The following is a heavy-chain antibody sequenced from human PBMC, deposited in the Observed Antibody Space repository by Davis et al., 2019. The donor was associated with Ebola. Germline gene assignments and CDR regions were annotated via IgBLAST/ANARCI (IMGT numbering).Heavy chain of an antibody. CDR2: ITASGRTT. V-gene: IGHV3-23*01. Sequence: GGSLRLSCAASGFTFSNHAMTWVRQAPGKGLEWVSSITASGRTTYYAASVKGHFTISRDNSKNTLFLQMNSLRADDTALYYCAKDKGQSASGTDYWGQGTLVTVSS. CDR1: GFTFSNHA. J-gene: IGHJ4*02. D-gene: IGHD1-26*01. CDR3: AKDKGQSASGTDY.